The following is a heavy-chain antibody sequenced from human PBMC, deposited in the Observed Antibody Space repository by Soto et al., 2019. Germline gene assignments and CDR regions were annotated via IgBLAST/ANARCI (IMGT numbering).Heavy chain of an antibody. J-gene: IGHJ4*02. CDR1: GASISSSSYY. CDR3: ARHADVSNFDY. Sequence: QLQLQEPGPGLVKPSETLSLTCTVSGASISSSSYYWGWIRQPPGKGLEWIGSIHYSGSTYYNPSFKSRVTTSVDTSKNQFSLKLSSVTAADTAVYYCARHADVSNFDYWGQGTLVTVSS. V-gene: IGHV4-39*01. CDR2: IHYSGST.